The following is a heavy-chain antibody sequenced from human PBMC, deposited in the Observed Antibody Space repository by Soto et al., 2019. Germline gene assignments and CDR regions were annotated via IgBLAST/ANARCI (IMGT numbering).Heavy chain of an antibody. V-gene: IGHV3-48*02. CDR2: ISNSSRTI. CDR3: ARDTPASYSSGWYLYCYYYGMDV. Sequence: LRLSCLASGFNFENYIMNWVRQAPGKGLEWVAVISNSSRTIYYADSVKGRFTISRDNAKNSLYLQMNSLRDEDTAVYYCARDTPASYSSGWYLYCYYYGMDVWGQGTTVTVSS. D-gene: IGHD6-19*01. CDR1: GFNFENYI. J-gene: IGHJ6*02.